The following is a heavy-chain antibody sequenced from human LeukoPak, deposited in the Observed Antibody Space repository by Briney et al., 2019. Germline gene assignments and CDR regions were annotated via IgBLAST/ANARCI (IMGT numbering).Heavy chain of an antibody. D-gene: IGHD3-22*01. V-gene: IGHV4-34*01. J-gene: IGHJ4*02. Sequence: SETLSLTCAVYGGSLSGYYWSWIRQPPGKGLEWIGEINHSVSTKYNPSLKGRVTISVDTSKNQFSLKLSSVTAADTAVYYCASSPYDSSGYYYAGFDYWGQGTLVTVSS. CDR3: ASSPYDSSGYYYAGFDY. CDR2: INHSVST. CDR1: GGSLSGYY.